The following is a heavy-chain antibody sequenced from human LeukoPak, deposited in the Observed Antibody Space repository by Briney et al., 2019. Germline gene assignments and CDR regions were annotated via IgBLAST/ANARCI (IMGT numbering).Heavy chain of an antibody. Sequence: SDTLSLTYTVSGDSLNTYYWNWIRQPPGHGLEWIAHIYYTGSSSYNPSLNRRATISVDTTNNQLSLISSSGPAADPPDYSFACGVPRSYYSTDTWGKGTPV. D-gene: IGHD2-21*01. CDR1: GDSLNTYY. V-gene: IGHV4-59*07. J-gene: IGHJ6*01. CDR3: ACGVPRSYYSTDT. CDR2: IYYTGSS.